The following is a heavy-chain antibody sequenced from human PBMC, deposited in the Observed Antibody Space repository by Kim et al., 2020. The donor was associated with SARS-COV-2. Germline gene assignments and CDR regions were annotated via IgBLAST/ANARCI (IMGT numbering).Heavy chain of an antibody. D-gene: IGHD6-13*01. Sequence: ASVKVSCKVSGYTLTELSMHWVRLAPGKGLEWMGGFDPEDGETIYAQKFQGRVTMTEDTSTDTAYMELSSLRSEDTAVYYCATDPGYSSSWYIIAFDIWGQGTMVTVSS. CDR2: FDPEDGET. CDR1: GYTLTELS. J-gene: IGHJ3*02. CDR3: ATDPGYSSSWYIIAFDI. V-gene: IGHV1-24*01.